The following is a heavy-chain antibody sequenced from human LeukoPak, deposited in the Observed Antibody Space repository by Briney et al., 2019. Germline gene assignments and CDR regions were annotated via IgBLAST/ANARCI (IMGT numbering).Heavy chain of an antibody. V-gene: IGHV3-11*04. CDR1: GFTFSDYY. D-gene: IGHD3-3*01. CDR3: ARRFWSGYYNWFDP. CDR2: ISSSGSTI. J-gene: IGHJ5*02. Sequence: KPGGSLRLSCAASGFTFSDYYMSWIRQAPGKGLEWVSYISSSGSTICYADSVKGRFTISRDNAKNSLYLQMNSLRAEDTAVYYCARRFWSGYYNWFDPWGQGTLVTVSS.